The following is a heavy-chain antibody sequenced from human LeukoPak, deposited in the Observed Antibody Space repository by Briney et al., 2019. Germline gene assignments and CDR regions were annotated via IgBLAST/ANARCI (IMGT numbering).Heavy chain of an antibody. V-gene: IGHV1-69*01. Sequence: GASVKVSCKASGGTFSSYAISWVRQAPEQGLEWMGGIIPIFGTANYAQKFQGRVTITADESTSTAYMELSSLRSEDTAVYYCARHAKYDFWSGPSPYYYYYMDVWGKGTTVTVSS. J-gene: IGHJ6*03. D-gene: IGHD3-3*01. CDR1: GGTFSSYA. CDR3: ARHAKYDFWSGPSPYYYYYMDV. CDR2: IIPIFGTA.